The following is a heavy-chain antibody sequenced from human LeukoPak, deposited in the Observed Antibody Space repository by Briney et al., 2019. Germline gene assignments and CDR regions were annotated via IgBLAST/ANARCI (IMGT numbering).Heavy chain of an antibody. CDR2: IIPIFGTA. D-gene: IGHD1-26*01. Sequence: ASVKVSCKASGGTFSSYAISWVRQAPGQGLEWMGGIIPIFGTANYAQKFQGRVTITADESTSTAYMELSSLRSEDTAVYYCASGVGATTSYYYYYMDVWGKGTTVTVSS. V-gene: IGHV1-69*13. CDR3: ASGVGATTSYYYYYMDV. J-gene: IGHJ6*03. CDR1: GGTFSSYA.